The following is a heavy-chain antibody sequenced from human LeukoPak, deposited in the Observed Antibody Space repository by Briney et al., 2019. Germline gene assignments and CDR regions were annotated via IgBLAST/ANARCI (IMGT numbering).Heavy chain of an antibody. V-gene: IGHV3-11*04. CDR2: ISGSGTDI. CDR3: AELGITMIGGV. CDR1: GFTFSDYY. D-gene: IGHD3-10*02. J-gene: IGHJ6*04. Sequence: GGSLRLSCEASGFTFSDYYMTWMRQAPGKGLEWVSYISGSGTDILYADAVKGRFTISRDNAKNSLYLQMNSLRAEDTAVYYCAELGITMIGGVWGKGTTVTISS.